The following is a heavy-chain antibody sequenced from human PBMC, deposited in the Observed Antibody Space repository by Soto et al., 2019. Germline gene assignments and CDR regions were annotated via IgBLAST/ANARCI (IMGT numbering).Heavy chain of an antibody. CDR1: GFTFSSYG. D-gene: IGHD6-13*01. CDR2: ISYDGSNK. V-gene: IGHV3-30*18. J-gene: IGHJ6*02. Sequence: SGGSLRLSXAASGFTFSSYGMHWVRQAPGKGLEWVAVISYDGSNKYYADSVKGRFTISRDNSKNTLYLQMNSLRAEDTAVYYCPKIRQQLVHYYYYGMDVWGQGTTVTVSS. CDR3: PKIRQQLVHYYYYGMDV.